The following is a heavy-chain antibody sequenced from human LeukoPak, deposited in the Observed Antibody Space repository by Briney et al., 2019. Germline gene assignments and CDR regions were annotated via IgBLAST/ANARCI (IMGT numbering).Heavy chain of an antibody. CDR1: GFPLRTYG. CDR3: AKDAAYTFDY. J-gene: IGHJ4*02. CDR2: IHYDGYTT. D-gene: IGHD2-15*01. V-gene: IGHV3-30*02. Sequence: GGSLRLSCVTSGFPLRTYGVHWVRQAPGSGLEWVAYIHYDGYTTNYADSVKGRFTISRENSKNTLYLQMNSLRTEDTAVYYCAKDAAYTFDYWGQGTLVTVSS.